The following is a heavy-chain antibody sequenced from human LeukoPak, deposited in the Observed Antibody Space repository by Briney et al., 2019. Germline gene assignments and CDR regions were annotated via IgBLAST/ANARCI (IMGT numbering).Heavy chain of an antibody. J-gene: IGHJ3*01. CDR1: GDSVSINSAA. CDR3: VRDDGIGLDAFDV. Sequence: SQTLSLTSAVSGDSVSINSAAWNWIRQSPSRGLEWLGRTYYRSKCYNDYAVSVKSRITIKPDTSQNQFSLQLNSAPPEDTDVYYCVRDDGIGLDAFDVWSPGTMVTVSS. V-gene: IGHV6-1*01. D-gene: IGHD1-14*01. CDR2: TYYRSKCYN.